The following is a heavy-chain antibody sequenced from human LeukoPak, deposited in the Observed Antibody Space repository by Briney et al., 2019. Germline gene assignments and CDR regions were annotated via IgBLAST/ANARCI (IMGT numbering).Heavy chain of an antibody. V-gene: IGHV4-4*07. J-gene: IGHJ6*02. CDR1: GGSISSYY. CDR3: ARDAGLATAGAYYYYYGMDV. Sequence: SETLSLTCTVSGGSISSYYWSWIRQPAGKGLEWIGRIYTSGSTNYNPSLKSRITRSVDTAKDQFSLKLSSVTAADTAVYYCARDAGLATAGAYYYYYGMDVWGQGTTVTVSS. D-gene: IGHD2-15*01. CDR2: IYTSGST.